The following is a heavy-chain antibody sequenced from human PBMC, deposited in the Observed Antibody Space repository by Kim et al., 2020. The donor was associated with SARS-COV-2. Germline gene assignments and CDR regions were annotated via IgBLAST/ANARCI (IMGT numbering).Heavy chain of an antibody. Sequence: GGSLRLSCAASGFTLRSYAMSWVRQAPGKGLEWVSVIYSGASSTFYADPVKGRFTISRDNSKNTLYLQMNSLRDEDTAAYFCAKEGVAVAGKGGTDYYFGIDVWGPGTTVTVSS. J-gene: IGHJ6*02. D-gene: IGHD6-19*01. CDR3: AKEGVAVAGKGGTDYYFGIDV. CDR1: GFTLRSYA. V-gene: IGHV3-23*03. CDR2: IYSGASST.